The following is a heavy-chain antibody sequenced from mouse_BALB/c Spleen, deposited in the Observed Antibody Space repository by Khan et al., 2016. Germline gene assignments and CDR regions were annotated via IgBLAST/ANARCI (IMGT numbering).Heavy chain of an antibody. V-gene: IGHV1-7*01. Sequence: QVRLQQSGAELAKPGASVKMSCKASGYTFTSYWMHWVKQRPGQGLEWIGYINPSTGYTEYNQKFKDKATLTADKSSSTAYMQLSSLTSEDSVVYYCARNYLAWFAYWGQGTLVTVSA. D-gene: IGHD1-1*02. CDR3: ARNYLAWFAY. CDR1: GYTFTSYW. CDR2: INPSTGYT. J-gene: IGHJ3*01.